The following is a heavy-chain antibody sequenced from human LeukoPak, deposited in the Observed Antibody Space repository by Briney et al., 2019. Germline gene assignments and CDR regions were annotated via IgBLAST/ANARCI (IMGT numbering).Heavy chain of an antibody. CDR2: ISSSSSYI. J-gene: IGHJ6*02. V-gene: IGHV3-21*01. Sequence: GGSLRLSCAASGFTFRSYSMNWVRQAPGKGLEWVSSISSSSSYIYYADSVKGRFTISRDNSKNTLYLQMNSLRAEDTAVYYCARALFVGAFYGMDVWGQGTTVTVSS. CDR3: ARALFVGAFYGMDV. CDR1: GFTFRSYS. D-gene: IGHD1-26*01.